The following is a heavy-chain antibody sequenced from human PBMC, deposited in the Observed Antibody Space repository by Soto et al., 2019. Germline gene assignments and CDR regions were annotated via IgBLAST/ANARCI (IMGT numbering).Heavy chain of an antibody. D-gene: IGHD3-3*01. CDR1: GYIFTNYA. Sequence: VHLLQSGGEVKKPGASVKVSCKTSGYIFTNYAINWGRQAPGQGLEWMGWISAYNGDTKYAQRFPGRLTVTTDTSTTTAYMELGSLRSDDTAVYYCARDGRAFSIFGEPMAVWGQGTTVTVSS. CDR2: ISAYNGDT. V-gene: IGHV1-18*01. J-gene: IGHJ6*02. CDR3: ARDGRAFSIFGEPMAV.